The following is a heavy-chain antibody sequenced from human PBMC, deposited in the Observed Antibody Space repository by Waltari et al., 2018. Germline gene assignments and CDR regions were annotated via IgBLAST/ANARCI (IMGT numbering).Heavy chain of an antibody. V-gene: IGHV3-53*01. CDR3: ARAPVDYGDYFDY. Sequence: EVQLVESGGGLIQPGGSLRLSCVASGFTVSSNYMSWVRQAPGKGLEWVSVIYSGGSTYYADSVKGRFTISRDNSKNTLYLQMNSLRAEDTAVYYCARAPVDYGDYFDYWGQGTLVTVSS. CDR2: IYSGGST. J-gene: IGHJ4*02. CDR1: GFTVSSNY. D-gene: IGHD4-17*01.